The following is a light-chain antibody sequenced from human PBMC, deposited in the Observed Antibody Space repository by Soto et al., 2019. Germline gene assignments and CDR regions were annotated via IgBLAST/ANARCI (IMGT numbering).Light chain of an antibody. CDR3: MSCIDSTSTHWV. CDR1: SSDVGHPYNY. V-gene: IGLV2-14*03. CDR2: KVS. Sequence: QSALTQPASVSGSPGQSITISCTGTSSDVGHPYNYVSWYQQHPGKAPKLLIFKVSNRPSGISGRFSGSKSGNTASLTISGLQAEDEAEYYCMSCIDSTSTHWVLGGGTKLTVL. J-gene: IGLJ3*02.